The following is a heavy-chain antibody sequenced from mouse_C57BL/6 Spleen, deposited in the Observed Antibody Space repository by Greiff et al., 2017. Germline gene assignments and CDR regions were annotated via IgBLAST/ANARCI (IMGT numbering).Heavy chain of an antibody. CDR1: GYTFTDYY. Sequence: EVQLQQSGPVLVKPGASVKMSCKASGYTFTDYYMNWVKQSHGKSLEWIGVINPYNGGTSYNQKFKGKATLTVDKSSSTAYMELNSLTSEDSAVYYCARKLAQGGYYAMDYWGQGTSVTVSS. D-gene: IGHD4-1*01. J-gene: IGHJ4*01. CDR2: INPYNGGT. V-gene: IGHV1-19*01. CDR3: ARKLAQGGYYAMDY.